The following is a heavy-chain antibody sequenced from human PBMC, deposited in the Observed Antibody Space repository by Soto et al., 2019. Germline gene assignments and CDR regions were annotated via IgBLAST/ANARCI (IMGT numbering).Heavy chain of an antibody. D-gene: IGHD3-10*01. CDR1: GYTFTGYY. J-gene: IGHJ6*02. CDR2: INPNSGGT. CDR3: ARGRGGYYSHYGMDV. Sequence: QVQLVQSGAEVKKPGASVKVSCKASGYTFTGYYMHWVRQAPGQGLEWMGWINPNSGGTNYAQKFQGWVTMTRDTSISTAYMELSRLRSDDTAVYYCARGRGGYYSHYGMDVWGQGTTVTVSS. V-gene: IGHV1-2*04.